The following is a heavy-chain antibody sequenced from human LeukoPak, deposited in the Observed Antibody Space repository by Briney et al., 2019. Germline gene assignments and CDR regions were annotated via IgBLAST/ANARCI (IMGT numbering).Heavy chain of an antibody. V-gene: IGHV4-31*03. D-gene: IGHD1-14*01. CDR2: ISYSGST. CDR3: ASSMQNRFDY. CDR1: VDSPCTGKYY. J-gene: IGHJ4*02. Sequence: SQTLSHTSTLPVDSPCTGKYYWSPIRQHSGKGLEWIGYISYSGSTYYNPSLKSRVTISIDTSKNHFSLELNSVTAADTDVFYWASSMQNRFDYWGQGTLVTVSS.